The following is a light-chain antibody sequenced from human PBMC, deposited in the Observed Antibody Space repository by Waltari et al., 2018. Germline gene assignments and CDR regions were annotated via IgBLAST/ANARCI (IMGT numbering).Light chain of an antibody. CDR2: TAS. CDR1: QSIAGH. J-gene: IGKJ2*01. CDR3: QQTYITPYT. Sequence: DIQMTQTPSSLSPSVGDRVTITCRASQSIAGHLNWFQQQPGRAPKLLIHTASSLQSDVPSRFSGSGSGTHFTLIISSLQPEDFATYFCQQTYITPYTFGQGTKLEIK. V-gene: IGKV1-39*01.